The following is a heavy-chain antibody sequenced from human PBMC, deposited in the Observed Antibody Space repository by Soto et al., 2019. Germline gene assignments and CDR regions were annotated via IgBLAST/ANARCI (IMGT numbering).Heavy chain of an antibody. Sequence: EVQLVESGGGLVKPGGSLRLSCAASGFPFSSYSMNWVRQAPGKGLEWAASISSSSSYIYYADSVKGRFTISRDNAKKSLSLQMNSLRAEDTAVYSCARGFFSSVRFGELPSSYYYYGMDVWGQGTTVTVSS. D-gene: IGHD3-10*01. CDR1: GFPFSSYS. V-gene: IGHV3-21*01. CDR3: ARGFFSSVRFGELPSSYYYYGMDV. J-gene: IGHJ6*02. CDR2: ISSSSSYI.